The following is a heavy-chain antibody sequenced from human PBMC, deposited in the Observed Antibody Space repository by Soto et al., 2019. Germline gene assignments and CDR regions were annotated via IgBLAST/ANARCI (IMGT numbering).Heavy chain of an antibody. D-gene: IGHD6-19*01. V-gene: IGHV1-2*04. CDR1: GYTFTGYY. CDR2: INPNSGGT. J-gene: IGHJ5*02. Sequence: ASVKVSCKASGYTFTGYYMHWVRQAPGQGLEWMGWINPNSGGTNYAQKFQGWVTMTRDTSISTAYMELSRLRSDDTAVYYCARSLGMGSGWRERNWFDPWGQGTLVTVSS. CDR3: ARSLGMGSGWRERNWFDP.